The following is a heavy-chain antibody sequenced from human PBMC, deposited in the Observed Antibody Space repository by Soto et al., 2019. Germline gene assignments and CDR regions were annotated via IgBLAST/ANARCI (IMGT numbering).Heavy chain of an antibody. J-gene: IGHJ4*02. V-gene: IGHV4-31*03. Sequence: TLSLTCTVSGGSISSGGYYWSWIRQHPGKGLEWIGYIYYSGSTYYNPSLKSRVTISVDTSKNQFSLKLSSVTAADTAVYYCAREYVYCSSTSCYTTQTYFDYWGQGTLVTV. CDR2: IYYSGST. CDR3: AREYVYCSSTSCYTTQTYFDY. D-gene: IGHD2-2*02. CDR1: GGSISSGGYY.